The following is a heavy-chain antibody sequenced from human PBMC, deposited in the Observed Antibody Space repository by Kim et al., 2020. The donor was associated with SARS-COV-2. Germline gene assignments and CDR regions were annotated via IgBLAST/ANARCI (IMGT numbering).Heavy chain of an antibody. CDR3: ASYTVGGVRYFDY. D-gene: IGHD3-10*01. J-gene: IGHJ4*02. Sequence: YNPSLKSRVTISVDTSKNQFSLKLSSVTAADTAVYYCASYTVGGVRYFDYWGQGTLVTVSS. V-gene: IGHV4-31*02.